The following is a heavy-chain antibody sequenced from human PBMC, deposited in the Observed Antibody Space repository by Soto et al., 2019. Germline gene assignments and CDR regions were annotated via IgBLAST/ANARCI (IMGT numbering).Heavy chain of an antibody. Sequence: EVQLVESGGGLVQPGGSLRLSCAASGFTFSSYSMNWVRQAPGKGLEWVSYISSSSSTIYYADSVKGRFTISRDNAKNSLYLQMNSLRAEDTAVDYGARDTNGVWGTYWGQGTLVTVSS. CDR1: GFTFSSYS. V-gene: IGHV3-48*01. D-gene: IGHD2-8*01. J-gene: IGHJ4*02. CDR2: ISSSSSTI. CDR3: ARDTNGVWGTY.